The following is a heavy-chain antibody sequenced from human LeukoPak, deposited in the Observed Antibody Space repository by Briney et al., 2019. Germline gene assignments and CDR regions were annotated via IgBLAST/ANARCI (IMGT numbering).Heavy chain of an antibody. CDR1: GFTFSTYD. J-gene: IGHJ4*02. D-gene: IGHD1-26*01. CDR3: ARMAVLVGATSRGGIDY. V-gene: IGHV3-21*01. CDR2: ISSSSSYI. Sequence: GGSLRLSCAASGFTFSTYDMNWVRQAPGKGLEWVSSISSSSSYIYYADSVKGRFTILRDNAKNSLYLQMNSLRAEDTAVYYCARMAVLVGATSRGGIDYWGQGTLVTVSS.